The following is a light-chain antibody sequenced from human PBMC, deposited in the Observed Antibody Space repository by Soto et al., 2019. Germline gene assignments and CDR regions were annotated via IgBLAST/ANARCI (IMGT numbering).Light chain of an antibody. CDR2: AAS. V-gene: IGKV1-6*01. Sequence: ATQMTQSPXSLXASVGDRVTXAXRXSQGXXTELGWYQQKPGEAPKLLIYAASTLQSGVPSRFSGSGSGTDFTLTISSLQPEDFATYYCLQDYDYPRTFGQGTKVEMK. CDR3: LQDYDYPRT. CDR1: QGXXTE. J-gene: IGKJ1*01.